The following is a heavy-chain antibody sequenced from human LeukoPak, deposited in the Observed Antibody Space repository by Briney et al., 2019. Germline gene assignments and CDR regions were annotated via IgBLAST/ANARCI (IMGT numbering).Heavy chain of an antibody. CDR1: GYTFTNYY. J-gene: IGHJ3*02. V-gene: IGHV1-46*01. CDR3: ARATWFGGNPSGAFDI. D-gene: IGHD4-23*01. Sequence: ASVKVSCKASGYTFTNYYIHWVRQAPGQGLEWMRIIHPSGGSTNYAQKFQGRVTMTRDTSTNSVYMELSSLRSEDTAVYYCARATWFGGNPSGAFDIWGQGTMVTVSS. CDR2: IHPSGGST.